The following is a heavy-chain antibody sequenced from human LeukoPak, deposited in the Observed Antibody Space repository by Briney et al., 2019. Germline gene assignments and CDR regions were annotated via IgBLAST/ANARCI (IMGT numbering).Heavy chain of an antibody. V-gene: IGHV3-7*01. D-gene: IGHD6-19*01. J-gene: IGHJ4*02. CDR3: ATPSGYSSGWYPFDH. CDR1: GFTFSSYW. Sequence: GGSLRLSCAASGFTFSSYWMSWVRQAPGKGLEWVANIKQDGTEKYYVDSVRGQFTVSRDNAKNSLYLQMNSLRAEDTAVYYCATPSGYSSGWYPFDHWGQGTLVTVSS. CDR2: IKQDGTEK.